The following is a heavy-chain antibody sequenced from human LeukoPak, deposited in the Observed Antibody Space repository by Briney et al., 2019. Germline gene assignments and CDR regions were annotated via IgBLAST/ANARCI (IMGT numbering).Heavy chain of an antibody. J-gene: IGHJ4*02. CDR2: IYYSGST. V-gene: IGHV4-31*03. CDR3: ARWSEAAAFDY. CDR1: GGSISSGGYY. D-gene: IGHD6-19*01. Sequence: PPETLSLTCTVSGGSISSGGYYWSWIRQHPGKGLEWIGYIYYSGSTYYNPSLKSRVTISVDTSKNQFSLKLSSVTAADTAVYYCARWSEAAAFDYWGQGTLVTVSS.